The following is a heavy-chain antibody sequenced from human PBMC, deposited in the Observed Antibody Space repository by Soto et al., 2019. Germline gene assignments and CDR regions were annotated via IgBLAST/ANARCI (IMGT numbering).Heavy chain of an antibody. CDR2: ISGGRIDT. D-gene: IGHD6-6*01. J-gene: IGHJ2*01. Sequence: VQLLESGGGLVQPGGSLRLSCAASGFTFSSYSMSWVRQAPGKGLEWVSVISGGRIDTYYADSVKGRFTISRDNSRCTLSRQVDGLRAEDSAAEHGAKFVSSSSFRYFVLWGRGTLFTVSS. V-gene: IGHV3-23*01. CDR3: AKFVSSSSFRYFVL. CDR1: GFTFSSYS.